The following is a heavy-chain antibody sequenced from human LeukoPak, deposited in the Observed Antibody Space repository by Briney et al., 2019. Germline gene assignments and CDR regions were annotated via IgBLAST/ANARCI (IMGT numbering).Heavy chain of an antibody. CDR3: ARDPLGDYGRNVIEPFDY. Sequence: ASEKVSCKASGRTFSSYAISWVRRAPGQGLEWMGRIIPIFGTANYAQKFQGRVTITTDESTSTAYMELSSLRSEDTAVYYCARDPLGDYGRNVIEPFDYWGQGTLVTVSS. V-gene: IGHV1-69*05. CDR1: GRTFSSYA. J-gene: IGHJ4*02. D-gene: IGHD4-23*01. CDR2: IIPIFGTA.